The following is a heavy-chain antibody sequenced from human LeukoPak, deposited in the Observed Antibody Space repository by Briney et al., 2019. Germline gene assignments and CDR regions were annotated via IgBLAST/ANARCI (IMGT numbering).Heavy chain of an antibody. D-gene: IGHD3-3*01. J-gene: IGHJ4*02. CDR2: ISSSSSYK. CDR1: GFTFSSCS. Sequence: GGSLRLSCAASGFTFSSCSMNWVRQAPGKGLEWVSSISSSSSYKYYEDSVMSRLAITRDDTKNSLYLQMQSLRAEDTAVYYCARGRDDFWGGIDYWGQGTLVTVSS. CDR3: ARGRDDFWGGIDY. V-gene: IGHV3-21*01.